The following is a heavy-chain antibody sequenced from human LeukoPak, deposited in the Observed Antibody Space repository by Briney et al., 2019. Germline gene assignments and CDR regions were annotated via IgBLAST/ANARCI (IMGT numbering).Heavy chain of an antibody. V-gene: IGHV1-18*01. CDR1: GFTFNTYG. CDR3: AREGSLHDSGDYFLSWFDP. J-gene: IGHJ5*02. Sequence: ASVKVSCKTSGFTFNTYGIAWVRQAPGHGLEWMGWINAYNGKTDNAQKLQDRVTMTTDTATTTAYMELRSLRSDDTAVYYCAREGSLHDSGDYFLSWFDPWGQGTLVTVSS. CDR2: INAYNGKT. D-gene: IGHD3-22*01.